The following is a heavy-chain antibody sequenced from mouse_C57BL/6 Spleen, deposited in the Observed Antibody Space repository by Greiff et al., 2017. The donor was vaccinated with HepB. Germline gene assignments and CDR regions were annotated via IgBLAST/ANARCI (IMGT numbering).Heavy chain of an antibody. CDR2: ISYDGSN. J-gene: IGHJ3*01. CDR3: AIGIYYDYAWFAY. Sequence: EVQRVESGPGLVKPSQSLSLTCSVTGYSITSGYYWNWIRQFPGNKLEWMGYISYDGSNNYNPSLKNRISITRDTSKNQFFLKLNSVTTEDTATYYCAIGIYYDYAWFAYWGQGTLVTVSA. V-gene: IGHV3-6*01. CDR1: GYSITSGYY. D-gene: IGHD2-4*01.